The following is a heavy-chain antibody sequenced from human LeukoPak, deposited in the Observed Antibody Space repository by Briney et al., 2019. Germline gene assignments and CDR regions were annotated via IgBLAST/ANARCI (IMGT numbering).Heavy chain of an antibody. V-gene: IGHV4-39*07. CDR1: GGSISSSSYY. CDR3: ARSLRQQPSWFDP. D-gene: IGHD6-13*01. CDR2: IYYSGST. J-gene: IGHJ5*02. Sequence: SETLSLTCTVSGGSISSSSYYWGWIRQPPGKGLEWIGSIYYSGSTYYNPSLKSRVTISVDTSKNQFSLKLSSVTAADTAVYYCARSLRQQPSWFDPWGQGTLVTVSS.